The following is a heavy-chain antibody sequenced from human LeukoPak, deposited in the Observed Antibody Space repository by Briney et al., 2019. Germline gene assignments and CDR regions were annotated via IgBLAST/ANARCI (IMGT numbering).Heavy chain of an antibody. CDR3: VRGSTYYEGSGQVPFDY. CDR2: ISGSSGII. V-gene: IGHV3-48*01. D-gene: IGHD3-22*01. Sequence: GGSLRLSCAASGFTFNTYTMNWVRQAPGKGLEWVSYISGSSGIIDYADSVRGRFTISRDNAKNSLYLQMNSLRAEDTAVYYCVRGSTYYEGSGQVPFDYWGQGTLVTVSS. J-gene: IGHJ4*02. CDR1: GFTFNTYT.